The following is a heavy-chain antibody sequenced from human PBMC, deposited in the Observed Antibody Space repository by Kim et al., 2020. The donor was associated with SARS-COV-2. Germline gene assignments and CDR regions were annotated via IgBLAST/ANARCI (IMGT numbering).Heavy chain of an antibody. CDR3: CRGVNWGPDYFDS. D-gene: IGHD3-16*01. Sequence: GGSLRLSCSASGFIFSDYVLSWCRQGPGKGLEWVAFIRTKAFNRAPQYAASVHDRFAMSRDDSKSIAYLQMNTLETGDTAVYYCCRGVNWGPDYFDSCGQGTLVTVSS. V-gene: IGHV3-49*03. J-gene: IGHJ4*02. CDR2: IRTKAFNRAP. CDR1: GFIFSDYV.